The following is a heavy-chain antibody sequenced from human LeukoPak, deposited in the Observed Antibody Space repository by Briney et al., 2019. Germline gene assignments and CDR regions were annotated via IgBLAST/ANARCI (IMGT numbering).Heavy chain of an antibody. J-gene: IGHJ4*02. CDR2: IYSGGST. CDR3: ARETTVIKKIDY. V-gene: IGHV3-66*01. D-gene: IGHD4-17*01. Sequence: GGSLRLSCAASEFSVGSNYMTWVRQAPGKGLEWVSLIYSGGSTYYADSVKGRFTISRDNSKNTLYLQMNSLRAEDTAIYYCARETTVIKKIDYWGQGTLVTVSS. CDR1: EFSVGSNY.